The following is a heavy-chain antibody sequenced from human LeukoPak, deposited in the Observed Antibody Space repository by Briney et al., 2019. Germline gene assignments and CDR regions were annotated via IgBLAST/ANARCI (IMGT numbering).Heavy chain of an antibody. CDR2: IYSSGST. CDR3: ARDPSYSSGYFDY. V-gene: IGHV4-4*07. D-gene: IGHD5-18*01. Sequence: SETLSPTCTVSGGSISSYYWSWIRQPAGKGLEWIGRIYSSGSTNYNPSLKSRVTMSVDTSKNQISLKLSSVTAADTAVYYCARDPSYSSGYFDYWGQGTLVTVSS. J-gene: IGHJ4*02. CDR1: GGSISSYY.